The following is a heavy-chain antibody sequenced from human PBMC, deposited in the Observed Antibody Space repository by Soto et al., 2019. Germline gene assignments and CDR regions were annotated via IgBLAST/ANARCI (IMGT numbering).Heavy chain of an antibody. CDR1: GVTCIPFW. J-gene: IGHJ6*02. CDR2: INGDASTI. Sequence: GSLRLSCAASGVTCIPFWMHWVRQAPGKGLVWVSHINGDASTIVYADSVKGRFTVSRDNAKNTLYLQMNSLRPEDSALYFCGKDINAGGMDVWGQGTTVTVSS. D-gene: IGHD2-15*01. V-gene: IGHV3-74*01. CDR3: GKDINAGGMDV.